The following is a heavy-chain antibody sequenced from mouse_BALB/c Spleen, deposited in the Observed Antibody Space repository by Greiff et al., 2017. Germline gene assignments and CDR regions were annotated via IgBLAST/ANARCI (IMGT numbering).Heavy chain of an antibody. CDR2: ISYSGST. CDR1: GYSITSDYA. Sequence: EVKLMESGPGLVKPSQSLSLTCTVTGYSITSDYAWNWIRQFPGNKLEWMGYISYSGSTSYNPSLKSRISITRDTSKNQFFLQLNSVTTEDTATYYCARCGNLYYYAMDYWGQGTSVTVSS. D-gene: IGHD2-1*01. CDR3: ARCGNLYYYAMDY. V-gene: IGHV3-2*02. J-gene: IGHJ4*01.